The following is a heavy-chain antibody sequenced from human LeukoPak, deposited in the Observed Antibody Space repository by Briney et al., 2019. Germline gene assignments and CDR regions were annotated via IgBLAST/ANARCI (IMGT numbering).Heavy chain of an antibody. D-gene: IGHD6-19*01. J-gene: IGHJ1*01. CDR2: ISAYNGNT. CDR1: GYTFTSYG. Sequence: ASVKVSCKASGYTFTSYGISWVRQAPGQGLEWTGWISAYNGNTNYAQKLQGRVTMTTDTSTSTAYMELRSLRSDDTAVYYCARDPLNSSGWAKYFQHWGQGTLVTVSS. CDR3: ARDPLNSSGWAKYFQH. V-gene: IGHV1-18*01.